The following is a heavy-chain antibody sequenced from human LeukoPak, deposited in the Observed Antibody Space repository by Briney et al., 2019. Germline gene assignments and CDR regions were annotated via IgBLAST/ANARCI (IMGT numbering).Heavy chain of an antibody. CDR1: GFSFSSYA. CDR3: AKSPEKSRYYYDSSGYYYDY. J-gene: IGHJ4*02. V-gene: IGHV3-23*01. D-gene: IGHD3-22*01. CDR2: ISKSGDST. Sequence: PGGSLRLSCAASGFSFSSYAMSWVRQAPGKGLEWVSAISKSGDSTFYADSVKGRFTISRDNSKNTLYLQMNSLRAEDTAVYYCAKSPEKSRYYYDSSGYYYDYWGQGTLVTVSS.